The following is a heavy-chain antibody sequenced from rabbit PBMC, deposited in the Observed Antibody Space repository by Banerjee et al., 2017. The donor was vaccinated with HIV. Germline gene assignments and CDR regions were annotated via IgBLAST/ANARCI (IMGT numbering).Heavy chain of an antibody. V-gene: IGHV1S40*01. CDR3: ARDFDL. Sequence: ASWAKGRFTISKTSSTTVTLQMTSLTAADTATYFCARDFDLRGQGTLVTVS. J-gene: IGHJ4*01.